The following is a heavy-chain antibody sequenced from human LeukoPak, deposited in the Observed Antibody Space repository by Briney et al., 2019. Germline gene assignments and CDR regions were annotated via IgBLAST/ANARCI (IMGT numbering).Heavy chain of an antibody. D-gene: IGHD1-26*01. V-gene: IGHV4-31*03. J-gene: IGHJ6*02. CDR3: ARMRVGATIGNYYYYYGMDV. Sequence: SETLSLTCTASGGSISSGGYYWSWIRQHPGKGLEWIGYIYYSGSTYYNPSLKSRVTISVDTSKNQFSLKLSSVTAADTAVYYCARMRVGATIGNYYYYYGMDVWGQGTTVTVSS. CDR1: GGSISSGGYY. CDR2: IYYSGST.